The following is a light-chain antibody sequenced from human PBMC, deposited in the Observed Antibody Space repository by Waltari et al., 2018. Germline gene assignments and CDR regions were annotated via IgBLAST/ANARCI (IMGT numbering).Light chain of an antibody. V-gene: IGKV4-1*01. J-gene: IGKJ4*01. Sequence: DIVMTQSPDSLAVSLGERAAINCKSSQSVSPTPNNENYLTWYQKKPGQPPKLLIYWASTRESGVPDRFSGSGSGTDFTLTISSLQAEDVAVYYCQQYYSPPLTFGGGTKVEIK. CDR2: WAS. CDR3: QQYYSPPLT. CDR1: QSVSPTPNNENY.